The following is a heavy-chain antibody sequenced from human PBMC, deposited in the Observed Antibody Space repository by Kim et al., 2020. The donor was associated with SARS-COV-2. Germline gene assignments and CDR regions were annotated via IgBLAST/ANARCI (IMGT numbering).Heavy chain of an antibody. V-gene: IGHV4-39*01. Sequence: SETLSLTCTVSGDSITTTNYFWGWLRQPPGKGLEWIGSLHFSGSTNYNPSLKSRVTISVDTSKNQFSLRLSSVTAADTAVYYCASGVGSLLPRGKGYLDYWGQGTLVTVSS. CDR3: ASGVGSLLPRGKGYLDY. D-gene: IGHD1-26*01. CDR2: LHFSGST. J-gene: IGHJ4*02. CDR1: GDSITTTNYF.